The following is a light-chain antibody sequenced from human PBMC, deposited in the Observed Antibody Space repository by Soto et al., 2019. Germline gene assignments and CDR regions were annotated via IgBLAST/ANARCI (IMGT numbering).Light chain of an antibody. CDR3: VLYMGTGISV. CDR2: STN. V-gene: IGLV8-61*01. Sequence: QAVVTQEPSFSVSPGRTVTLTCGLSSGSVSTSYYPSWYQLTPGQAPRTLIYSTNTRSSGVPNHFSGSILENKAALTITGAQADDESDYYCVLYMGTGISVFGGGTKLTVL. CDR1: SGSVSTSYY. J-gene: IGLJ3*02.